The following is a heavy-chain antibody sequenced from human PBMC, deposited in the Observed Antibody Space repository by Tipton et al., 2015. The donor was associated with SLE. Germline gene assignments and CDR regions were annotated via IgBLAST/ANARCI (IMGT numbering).Heavy chain of an antibody. CDR1: GFTFDDYA. CDR3: ARECPGYYYYMDV. CDR2: ISWNSNII. J-gene: IGHJ6*03. V-gene: IGHV3-9*01. Sequence: SLRLSCPASGFTFDDYAIHWVRQPPGKGLEWVSGISWNSNIIAYGDSVKGRFTISRDNAKSSLYLQMNSLRAEDTAVYYCARECPGYYYYMDVWGKGTTVTVSS.